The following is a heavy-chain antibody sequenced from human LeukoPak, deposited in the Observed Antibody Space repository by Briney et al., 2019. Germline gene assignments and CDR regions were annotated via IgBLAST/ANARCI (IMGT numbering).Heavy chain of an antibody. CDR2: IKRDGSQK. CDR1: GFSFSSNW. CDR3: ARGFWTGVEY. Sequence: GGSLRLSCAAPGFSFSSNWMGWVRQAPGMGLEWVAHIKRDGSQKYYLDSVKGRFTISRDNAKNSLYLQMNSLRVEDTAVYYCARGFWTGVEYWGQGALVTVSS. V-gene: IGHV3-7*01. J-gene: IGHJ4*02. D-gene: IGHD3/OR15-3a*01.